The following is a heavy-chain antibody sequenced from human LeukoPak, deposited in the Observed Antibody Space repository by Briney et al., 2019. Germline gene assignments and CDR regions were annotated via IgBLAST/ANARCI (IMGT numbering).Heavy chain of an antibody. J-gene: IGHJ6*02. Sequence: GGSLRLSCAASGFTFSSYEMNWFRQAPGKGLGWVSYISSSGSTIYYADSVKGRFTISRDNAKNSLYLQMNSLRAEDTAVYYCARARYYYYGMDVWGQGTTVTVSS. CDR2: ISSSGSTI. CDR1: GFTFSSYE. CDR3: ARARYYYYGMDV. V-gene: IGHV3-48*03.